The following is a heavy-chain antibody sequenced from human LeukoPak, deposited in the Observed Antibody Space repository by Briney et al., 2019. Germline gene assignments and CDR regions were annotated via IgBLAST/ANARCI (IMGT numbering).Heavy chain of an antibody. CDR1: AFTFSGYW. D-gene: IGHD2-15*01. CDR3: TRSLDY. CDR2: IKPDGSEI. Sequence: PGGSLRLSCAASAFTFSGYWMDWVRQTPGKGLEWVANIKPDGSEIYYVDSVKGRFTISRDNAKNSLYLQMNSLRAEDTAVYYCTRSLDYWGQVTLVTVSS. V-gene: IGHV3-7*02. J-gene: IGHJ4*02.